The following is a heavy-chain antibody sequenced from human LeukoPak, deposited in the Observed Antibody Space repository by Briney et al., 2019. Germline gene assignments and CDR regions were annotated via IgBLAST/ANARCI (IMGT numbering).Heavy chain of an antibody. J-gene: IGHJ5*02. D-gene: IGHD5-18*01. CDR2: IYYSGST. Sequence: SETLSLTCTVSGGSISSYYWSWIRQPPGKGLEWIGNIYYSGSTNYNPSLKSRVTISVDTSKNQFSLKLASVTAADTAIYYCAKGAGGFSYYNWFDPWGQGTLATVSS. CDR3: AKGAGGFSYYNWFDP. CDR1: GGSISSYY. V-gene: IGHV4-59*12.